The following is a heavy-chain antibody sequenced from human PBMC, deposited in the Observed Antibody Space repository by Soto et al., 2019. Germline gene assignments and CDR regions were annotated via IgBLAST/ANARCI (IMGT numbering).Heavy chain of an antibody. J-gene: IGHJ4*02. V-gene: IGHV3-30*18. CDR2: ISYDGSNK. D-gene: IGHD3-22*01. CDR3: AKDNDSSGYYYFDY. CDR1: GFTFSSYG. Sequence: PGGSMRLSCAASGFTFSSYGMHWVSQAPGKGLEWVAVISYDGSNKYYADSVKGRFTISRDNSKNTLYLQMNSLRAEDTAVYYCAKDNDSSGYYYFDYWGQGTLVTVSS.